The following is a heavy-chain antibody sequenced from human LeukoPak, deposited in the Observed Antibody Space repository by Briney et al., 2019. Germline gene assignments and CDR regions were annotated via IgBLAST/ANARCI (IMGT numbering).Heavy chain of an antibody. D-gene: IGHD2-21*02. V-gene: IGHV1-2*02. CDR1: GYTFATYF. CDR2: IKPNSGVT. J-gene: IGHJ4*02. Sequence: ASVTVSCKTSGYTFATYFMHWVRQAPGRGLEWMGYIKPNSGVTNYAQKFRGRVTMTWDTSISTAYIELSGLTSDDTAIYYCARPTYCGSNCYFNFDYWGQGTLVTVSS. CDR3: ARPTYCGSNCYFNFDY.